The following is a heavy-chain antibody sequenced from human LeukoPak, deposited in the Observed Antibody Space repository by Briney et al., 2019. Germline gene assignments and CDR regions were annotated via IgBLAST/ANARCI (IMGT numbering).Heavy chain of an antibody. Sequence: ASVKVSCKASGYTFTSYGISWVRQAPGQGLEWMGWISAYNGNTNYAQKLQGRVTMTTDTSTSTAYMELRSLRSDDTAVYYCARGIGIVGATSPSSDYWGQGTLVTVSS. CDR3: ARGIGIVGATSPSSDY. D-gene: IGHD1-26*01. V-gene: IGHV1-18*01. CDR1: GYTFTSYG. J-gene: IGHJ4*02. CDR2: ISAYNGNT.